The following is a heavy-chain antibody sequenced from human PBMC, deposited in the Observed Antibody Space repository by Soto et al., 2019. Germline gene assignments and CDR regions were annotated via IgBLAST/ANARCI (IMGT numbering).Heavy chain of an antibody. CDR2: ISGSGGAT. CDR1: GFTFSSYA. D-gene: IGHD6-13*01. CDR3: AKNGRAAAMYNWFDP. J-gene: IGHJ5*02. V-gene: IGHV3-23*01. Sequence: EVQLLESGGGLVQPGGSLRLSCTGSGFTFSSYAMNWVRQAPGKGLECVSTISGSGGATYYADSVKGRFTISRDNSKTTRYLQTRRLRAEDTAVYYCAKNGRAAAMYNWFDPWGQGTVVNLSS.